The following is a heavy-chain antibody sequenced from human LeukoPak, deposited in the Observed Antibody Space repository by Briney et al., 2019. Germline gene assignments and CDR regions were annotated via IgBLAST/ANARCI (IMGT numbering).Heavy chain of an antibody. V-gene: IGHV3-7*01. D-gene: IGHD2-21*02. CDR3: ARDFGGDSDDY. CDR1: GFTFSSYW. CDR2: IKQDGSEK. Sequence: GGSLRLSCAASGFTFSSYWMSWVRQAPGKGLEWVANIKQDGSEKYYVDSVKGRFTIPRDNAKNSLYLQMNSLRAEDTAVYYCARDFGGDSDDYWGQGTLVTVSS. J-gene: IGHJ4*02.